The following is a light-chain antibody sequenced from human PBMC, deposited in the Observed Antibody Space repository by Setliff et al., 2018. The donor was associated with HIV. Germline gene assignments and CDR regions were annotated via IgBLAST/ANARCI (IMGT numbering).Light chain of an antibody. J-gene: IGLJ2*01. CDR1: SSNIGSNI. CDR3: SAWDDSLNGVL. CDR2: STI. Sequence: QSALTQPPSASGTPGQRVTISCSGSSSNIGSNIVNWYQQLPGTAPELIIFSTIQRPSGVPARFSASKSGTSVSLAISGLQSADEAVYYCSAWDDSLNGVLFGGGTK. V-gene: IGLV1-44*01.